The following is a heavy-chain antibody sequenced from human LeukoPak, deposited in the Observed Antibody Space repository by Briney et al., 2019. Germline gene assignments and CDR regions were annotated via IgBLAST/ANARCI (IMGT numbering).Heavy chain of an antibody. Sequence: GGSLRLSCAASGFTFSSYWMTWVRQAPGKGLEWVANIKQDGSEKYYVDSVKGRFTISRDNSKNTLYLQMSSLRVEDTAVYHCVKDYLVEAQRVYYFDYWGQGSLVTVSS. CDR1: GFTFSSYW. CDR2: IKQDGSEK. D-gene: IGHD1-26*01. CDR3: VKDYLVEAQRVYYFDY. V-gene: IGHV3-7*01. J-gene: IGHJ4*02.